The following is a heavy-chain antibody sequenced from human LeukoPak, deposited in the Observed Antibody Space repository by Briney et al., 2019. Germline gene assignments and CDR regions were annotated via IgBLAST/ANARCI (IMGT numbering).Heavy chain of an antibody. Sequence: GGSLRLSCAASGFTFSSYAMSWVRQAPGKGLEWVSAISGSGGSTYYADSVKGRFTISRDNSKNRLYLQMNSLRAEDTAVYYCGNVVVGREDAFDIWGRGTMVTVSS. D-gene: IGHD2-2*01. CDR1: GFTFSSYA. J-gene: IGHJ3*02. V-gene: IGHV3-23*01. CDR2: ISGSGGST. CDR3: GNVVVGREDAFDI.